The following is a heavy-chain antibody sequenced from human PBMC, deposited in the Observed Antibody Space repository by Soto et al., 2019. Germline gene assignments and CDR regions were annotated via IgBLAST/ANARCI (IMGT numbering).Heavy chain of an antibody. V-gene: IGHV4-30-2*01. D-gene: IGHD4-17*01. J-gene: IGHJ4*02. CDR1: GCSISSGGYS. Sequence: PSETLSLTCAVSGCSISSGGYSWSWIRQPPGKGLEWIGYIYHSGSTYYNPSLKSRVTISVDRSKNQFSLKLSSVTAADTAVYYCARSTVTYFDYWGQGTLVTVSS. CDR2: IYHSGST. CDR3: ARSTVTYFDY.